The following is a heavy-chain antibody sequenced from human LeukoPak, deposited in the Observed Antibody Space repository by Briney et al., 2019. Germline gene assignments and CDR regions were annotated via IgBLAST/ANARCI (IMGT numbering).Heavy chain of an antibody. D-gene: IGHD5-18*01. CDR2: ISGSGGST. Sequence: PGGSLRLSCEASGLTFNKYWMTWVRQAPGKGLEWVSGISGSGGSTYYADSVKGRFTISRDNSKNTLYLQMNSLRAEDTAVYYCAKDSGYSFNWFDPWGQGTLVTVSS. J-gene: IGHJ5*02. V-gene: IGHV3-23*01. CDR3: AKDSGYSFNWFDP. CDR1: GLTFNKYW.